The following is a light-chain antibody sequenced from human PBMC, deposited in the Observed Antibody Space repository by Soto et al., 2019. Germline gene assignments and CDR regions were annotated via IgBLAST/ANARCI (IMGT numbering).Light chain of an antibody. CDR1: QSVSSSY. CDR2: GAS. J-gene: IGKJ2*01. Sequence: EIVLTQSPGTLSLSPGERATLSCRASQSVSSSYLAWYQQKPGQAPRLLIYGASSRATGIPDRFSGSWSGTAFTLTIRKLEPEDFALYYCQQYGSLYTFGQGTKLEIK. V-gene: IGKV3-20*01. CDR3: QQYGSLYT.